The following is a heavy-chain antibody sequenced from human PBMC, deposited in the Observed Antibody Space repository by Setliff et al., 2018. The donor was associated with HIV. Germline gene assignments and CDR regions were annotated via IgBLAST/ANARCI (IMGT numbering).Heavy chain of an antibody. CDR2: ISGSGDST. CDR3: ARDEDYGGNIED. CDR1: GFTFGSYA. D-gene: IGHD4-17*01. V-gene: IGHV3-23*01. Sequence: GGSLRLSCAPSGFTFGSYAMSWVRQAPGKGLEWVSVISGSGDSTFYADSLKGRFTISRDNSKNTLYLQMNTLRGEDTAVYYCARDEDYGGNIEDWGQGTLVTVSS. J-gene: IGHJ4*02.